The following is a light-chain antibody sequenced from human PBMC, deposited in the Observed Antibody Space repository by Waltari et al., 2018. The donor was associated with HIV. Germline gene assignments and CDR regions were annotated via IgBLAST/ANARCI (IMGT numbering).Light chain of an antibody. J-gene: IGKJ2*01. Sequence: EMVMTQSPATLCVSSGERASLCCRASQNINSNVAWYQQKPGQAPRLRIYGATTRATGIPARLSGSGSGTEFTLTISSLQSEDFAVFYCQHYHNWPPYTLGQGTKLESK. V-gene: IGKV3-15*01. CDR1: QNINSN. CDR2: GAT. CDR3: QHYHNWPPYT.